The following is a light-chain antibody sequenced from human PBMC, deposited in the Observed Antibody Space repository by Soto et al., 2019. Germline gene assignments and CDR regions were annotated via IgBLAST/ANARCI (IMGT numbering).Light chain of an antibody. V-gene: IGKV3-15*01. CDR2: GAS. CDR3: QQYNNWPPT. CDR1: QSVSSN. J-gene: IGKJ5*01. Sequence: EIVLTQSPATLSLSPGERATLSCRASQSVSSNLAWYQQKPGQAPRLLIYGASTRATGIPARFSGSGSGTEFTLTISSLQSEDFAFYYCQQYNNWPPTFGQGTRLEI.